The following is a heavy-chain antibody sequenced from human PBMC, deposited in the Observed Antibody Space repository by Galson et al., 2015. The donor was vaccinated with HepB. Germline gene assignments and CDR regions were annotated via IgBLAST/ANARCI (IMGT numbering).Heavy chain of an antibody. J-gene: IGHJ4*02. CDR1: GGTFSSYA. V-gene: IGHV1-69*04. Sequence: SVKVSCKASGGTFSSYAISWVRQAPGQGLEWMGRIIPILGIANYAQKFQGRVTITADKSTSTAYMELSSPRSEDTAVYYCARGGGSTSSSFDYWGQGTLVTVSS. CDR2: IIPILGIA. D-gene: IGHD2-2*01. CDR3: ARGGGSTSSSFDY.